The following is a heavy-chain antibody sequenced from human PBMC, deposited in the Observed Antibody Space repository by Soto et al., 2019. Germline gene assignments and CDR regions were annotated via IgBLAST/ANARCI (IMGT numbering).Heavy chain of an antibody. CDR3: ARGVGYCSGGSCYYESWFDP. Sequence: QVQLVQSGAEVKKPGSSVKVSCKASGGTFSSYAISWVRQAPGQGLEWMGGIIPIFGTANYAQKFQGRVTITADKSTSTAYMELSSLRSEDTAGYYWARGVGYCSGGSCYYESWFDPWGQGTLVTVSS. J-gene: IGHJ5*02. CDR2: IIPIFGTA. V-gene: IGHV1-69*14. CDR1: GGTFSSYA. D-gene: IGHD2-15*01.